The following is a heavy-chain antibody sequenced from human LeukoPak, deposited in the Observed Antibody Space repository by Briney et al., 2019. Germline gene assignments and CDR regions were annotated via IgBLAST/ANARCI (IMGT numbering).Heavy chain of an antibody. D-gene: IGHD3-22*01. CDR1: GFTFSSYG. CDR3: AKDSNSDSGYYPWFDY. V-gene: IGHV3-30*02. J-gene: IGHJ4*02. CDR2: IRYDGSNK. Sequence: PGGSLRLSCAASGFTFSSYGMHWVRQAPGKGPEWVAFIRYDGSNKYYADSVKGRFTISRDNSKNTLYLQMNSLRAEDTAVYYCAKDSNSDSGYYPWFDYWGQGTLVTVSS.